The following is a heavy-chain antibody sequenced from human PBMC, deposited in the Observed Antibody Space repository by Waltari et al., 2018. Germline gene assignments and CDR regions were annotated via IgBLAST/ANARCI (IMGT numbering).Heavy chain of an antibody. V-gene: IGHV1-2*02. J-gene: IGHJ4*02. CDR2: INPNSGGT. CDR3: AMISIVGATSDY. CDR1: GYTFTGYY. D-gene: IGHD1-26*01. Sequence: QVQLVQSGAEVKKPGASVKVSCKASGYTFTGYYMHWVRQAPGQGLEWMGWINPNSGGTNDAQKFQGRVTMTRETSISTAYMELSRLRSDDTAVYYCAMISIVGATSDYWGQGTLVTVSS.